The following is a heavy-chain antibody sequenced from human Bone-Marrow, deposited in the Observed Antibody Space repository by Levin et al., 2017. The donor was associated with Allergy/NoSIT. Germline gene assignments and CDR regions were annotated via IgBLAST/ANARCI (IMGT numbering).Heavy chain of an antibody. CDR2: ISYDGSNK. V-gene: IGHV3-30*18. CDR1: GFPFSSSG. Sequence: LSLTCAASGFPFSSSGMHWVRQAPGKGLEWVAVISYDGSNKYYADSVKGRFTISRDNSKNTLYLQMNSLRAEDTAVYYCAKARRSTSWSGYYYYYGMDVWGQGTTVTVSS. CDR3: AKARRSTSWSGYYYYYGMDV. D-gene: IGHD2-2*01. J-gene: IGHJ6*02.